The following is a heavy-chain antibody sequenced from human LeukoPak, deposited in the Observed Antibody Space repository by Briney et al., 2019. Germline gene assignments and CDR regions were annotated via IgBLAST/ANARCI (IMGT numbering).Heavy chain of an antibody. Sequence: ASVKVSCKASGYTFSSYGICWVRQAPGQGLEWMGWISAYNGNTNYAQKFQGRVTMTRDTSISTAYMELSRLRSDDTAVYYCARVSRVKDAFDIWGQGTMVTVSS. J-gene: IGHJ3*02. CDR3: ARVSRVKDAFDI. CDR1: GYTFSSYG. D-gene: IGHD4-11*01. CDR2: ISAYNGNT. V-gene: IGHV1-18*01.